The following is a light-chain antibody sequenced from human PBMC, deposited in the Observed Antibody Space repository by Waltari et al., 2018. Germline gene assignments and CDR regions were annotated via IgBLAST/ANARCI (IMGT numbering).Light chain of an antibody. V-gene: IGLV2-11*01. J-gene: IGLJ3*02. CDR2: DVS. CDR3: CSYSGSFTWV. Sequence: QSALTQPRSVSGSPGQSVTISCTGTSSDVGAYNHVSWYQHHPDKVPKLMIYDVSKRPSGVPDRLSGSKSGNTASLTISGLQAEDEADYYCCSYSGSFTWVFGGGTKLTVL. CDR1: SSDVGAYNH.